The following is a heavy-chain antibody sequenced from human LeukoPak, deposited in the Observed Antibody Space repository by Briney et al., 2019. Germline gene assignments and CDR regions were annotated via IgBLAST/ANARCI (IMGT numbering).Heavy chain of an antibody. CDR3: ARDLGRRCSGGSCNYYSNYMDV. V-gene: IGHV1-18*01. Sequence: ASVTVSCKASGYTFTTYGISWVRQAPGQGLEWMGWISTYNGNTNYAQNLQGRVTITTDTSTSTAHMELRSLRSDDTAVYYCARDLGRRCSGGSCNYYSNYMDVWGKGTTVTISS. CDR2: ISTYNGNT. J-gene: IGHJ6*03. D-gene: IGHD2-15*01. CDR1: GYTFTTYG.